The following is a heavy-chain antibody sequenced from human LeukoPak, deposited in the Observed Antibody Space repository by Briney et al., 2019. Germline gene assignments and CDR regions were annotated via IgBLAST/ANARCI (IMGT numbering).Heavy chain of an antibody. Sequence: GGSLILSCAASGFTVSSNYMSWVRQAPGKGLEWVSVIYSGGSTSYADSVKGRFTISRDNSKNTLYLQMNSLRAEDTAVYYCARDRPLGYCSGGSCYPTFDYWGQGTLVTVSS. CDR2: IYSGGST. V-gene: IGHV3-53*01. D-gene: IGHD2-15*01. CDR1: GFTVSSNY. CDR3: ARDRPLGYCSGGSCYPTFDY. J-gene: IGHJ4*02.